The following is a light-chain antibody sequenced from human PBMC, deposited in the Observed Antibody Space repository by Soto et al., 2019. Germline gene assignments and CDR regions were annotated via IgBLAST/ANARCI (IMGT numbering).Light chain of an antibody. CDR2: GAS. V-gene: IGKV3-20*01. J-gene: IGKJ4*02. Sequence: EIVLTQSPGTLSLSPGERATLSCRASQSVSSSLAWYQQKPGQAPRLLIHGASSRATGIPDRFSGSGSGTDFTLTISRLEPEDFAVYYCQQYGSSPPLTLGRGNKEEIK. CDR1: QSVSSS. CDR3: QQYGSSPPLT.